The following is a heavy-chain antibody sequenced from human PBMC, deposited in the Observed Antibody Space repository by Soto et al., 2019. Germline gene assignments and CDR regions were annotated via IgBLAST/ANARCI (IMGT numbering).Heavy chain of an antibody. D-gene: IGHD3-22*01. V-gene: IGHV1-18*01. J-gene: IGHJ5*02. CDR1: GYTFTSYG. CDR2: ISAYNGNT. CDR3: XRXGYXXDSSGYSWFDP. Sequence: QVQLVQSGAEVKKPGASVKVSCKASGYTFTSYGISWVRQAPGQGLEWMGWISAYNGNTNYAQKLQGRVTMTTDTSTSTACMELRSLRSDDTAVYYXXRXGYXXDSSGYSWFDPWGQGTLVTVSS.